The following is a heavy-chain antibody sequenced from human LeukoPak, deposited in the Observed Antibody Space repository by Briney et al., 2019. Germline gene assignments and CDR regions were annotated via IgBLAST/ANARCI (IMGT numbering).Heavy chain of an antibody. CDR3: ARVERYCSGGSCYSGVFDI. J-gene: IGHJ3*02. D-gene: IGHD2-15*01. CDR1: GYTFTGYY. CDR2: INPNSGGT. Sequence: ASVKVSCKASGYTFTGYYMHWVRQAPGQGLEWMGWINPNSGGTDYAQKFQGRVTMTRNTSISTAYMELSSLRSEDTAVYYCARVERYCSGGSCYSGVFDIWGQGTMVTVSS. V-gene: IGHV1-2*02.